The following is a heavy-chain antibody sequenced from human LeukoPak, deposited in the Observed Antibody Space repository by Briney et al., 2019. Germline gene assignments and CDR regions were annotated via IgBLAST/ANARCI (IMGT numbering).Heavy chain of an antibody. J-gene: IGHJ4*02. CDR1: GFNVSNYY. CDR3: ARASWGYGFDY. V-gene: IGHV3-53*01. Sequence: GGSLRLSCAASGFNVSNYYMSWVRQAPGKGLEWVSVIYNSGTTYYADSVKGRFTISRDNSNSTLYLQMNSLRVDDTAVYYCARASWGYGFDYWGQGTLVTVSS. D-gene: IGHD7-27*01. CDR2: IYNSGTT.